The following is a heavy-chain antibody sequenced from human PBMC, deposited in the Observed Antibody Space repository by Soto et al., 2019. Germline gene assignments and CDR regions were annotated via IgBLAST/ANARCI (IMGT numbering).Heavy chain of an antibody. J-gene: IGHJ3*02. V-gene: IGHV3-7*03. CDR1: GFIFTNDW. D-gene: IGHD4-17*01. CDR2: INHDGSET. CDR3: ARSLRGPMAVDM. Sequence: EVQLVESGGDLVQPGGSLRLSCAASGFIFTNDWMTWVRQAPGKGLEWVANINHDGSETYYLDSVKGRFAISRDNAKNSLFLQMNSLRDEDTAIYYCARSLRGPMAVDMWGHGTLVAVSS.